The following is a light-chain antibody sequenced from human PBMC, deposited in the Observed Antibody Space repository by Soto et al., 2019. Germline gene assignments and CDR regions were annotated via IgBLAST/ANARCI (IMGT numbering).Light chain of an antibody. V-gene: IGLV2-14*01. Sequence: QSVLTQPASVSGSPGQSITISCTGTSSDIGAYNSVSWYQQHPGKAPKLMIYEVSNRPSGVSNRFSASKSGNTASLTISGIQAADEADYYRSSLTTSNPYVFGTVTKLTVL. CDR2: EVS. CDR3: SSLTTSNPYV. J-gene: IGLJ1*01. CDR1: SSDIGAYNS.